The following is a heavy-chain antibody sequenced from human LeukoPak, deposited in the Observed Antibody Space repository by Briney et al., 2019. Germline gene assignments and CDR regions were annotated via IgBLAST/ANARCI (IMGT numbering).Heavy chain of an antibody. CDR1: GGSISSSYYY. Sequence: SETLSLTCTVSGGSISSSYYYWGWIRQPPGKGLEWIGSIYYSGSTYYNPSLKSRVTISVDTSKNQFSLQLNSVVAADTAVYYCARGGIVGPTVREEYFQEWGQGTPVTVSS. J-gene: IGHJ1*01. V-gene: IGHV4-39*01. CDR2: IYYSGST. D-gene: IGHD1-26*01. CDR3: ARGGIVGPTVREEYFQE.